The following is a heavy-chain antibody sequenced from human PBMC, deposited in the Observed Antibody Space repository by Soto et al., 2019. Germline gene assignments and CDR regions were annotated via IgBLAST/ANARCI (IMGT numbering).Heavy chain of an antibody. Sequence: QVQLVQSGAEVKKPGSSVKVSCKASGDTFTTNSLNWVRQAPGQGLEWMGGIIPVVGTTKYAQKYQDRVTITGDKSTTTAYMELSSLTSDDTAVYYCARGLLYATTYFDYWGQGTPVTVSS. CDR2: IIPVVGTT. CDR1: GDTFTTNS. V-gene: IGHV1-69*06. CDR3: ARGLLYATTYFDY. D-gene: IGHD2-8*01. J-gene: IGHJ4*02.